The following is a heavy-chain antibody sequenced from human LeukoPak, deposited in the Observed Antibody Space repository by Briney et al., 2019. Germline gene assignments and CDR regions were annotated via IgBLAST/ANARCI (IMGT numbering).Heavy chain of an antibody. J-gene: IGHJ4*02. D-gene: IGHD1-26*01. Sequence: SETLSLTCTVSGGSIGGNSYWSWIRQPPGKGPEWIGHISNSGSTYYSPSLSSRVTISLDASKNQFSLKLRSVTAADTAVYYCARGGASSIPLDYWGRGTLVTVSS. CDR3: ARGGASSIPLDY. V-gene: IGHV4-61*01. CDR1: GGSIGGNSY. CDR2: ISNSGST.